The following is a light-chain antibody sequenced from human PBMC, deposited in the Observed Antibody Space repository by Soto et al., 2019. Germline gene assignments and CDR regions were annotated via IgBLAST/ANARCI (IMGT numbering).Light chain of an antibody. CDR3: QQYLSLPYT. Sequence: DIVMTQSPNSLPVSLGERATINCESSQTILLSSNNRNYLTWYQQKPGQPPRLLFYWASIRESGVPDRFSASGSGTYFTLTISSLQAEDVAVYYCQQYLSLPYTFSQGTKLEIK. CDR2: WAS. V-gene: IGKV4-1*01. J-gene: IGKJ2*01. CDR1: QTILLSSNNRNY.